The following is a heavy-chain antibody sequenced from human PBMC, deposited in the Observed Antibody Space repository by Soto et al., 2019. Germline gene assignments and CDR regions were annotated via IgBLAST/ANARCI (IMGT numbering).Heavy chain of an antibody. Sequence: SETLSLTCTVSGGSVSSYYWSWIRQSPGKGLEWIGYIYYSGSTKYKPSLKSRVTISVDTSKNQFSLKVSSATAADTAVYYCARGQGAAAGHSNFYYWGQGALVTVSS. CDR1: GGSVSSYY. J-gene: IGHJ4*02. CDR2: IYYSGST. D-gene: IGHD6-13*01. CDR3: ARGQGAAAGHSNFYY. V-gene: IGHV4-59*08.